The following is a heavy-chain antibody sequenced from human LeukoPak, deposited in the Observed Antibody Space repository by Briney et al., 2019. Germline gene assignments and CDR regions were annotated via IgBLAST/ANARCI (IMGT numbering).Heavy chain of an antibody. CDR3: VRDRGTYRPIDY. J-gene: IGHJ4*02. CDR1: AFSLSAYN. CDR2: ISYTGTYI. Sequence: PGGSLRLSCAASAFSLSAYNMNRVRQAPGKGLEWVSSISYTGTYIYYADSVKGRFTISRDNAQNSLYLQMNSLRAEDTAIYYCVRDRGTYRPIDYWGQGTLVTVSS. D-gene: IGHD1-26*01. V-gene: IGHV3-21*04.